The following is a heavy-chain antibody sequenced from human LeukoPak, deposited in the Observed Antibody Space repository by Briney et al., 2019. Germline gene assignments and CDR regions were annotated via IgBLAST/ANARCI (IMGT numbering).Heavy chain of an antibody. D-gene: IGHD6-13*01. J-gene: IGHJ4*02. CDR1: GFTFSNYA. CDR2: ISANGGGT. Sequence: GGSLRLTCAASGFTFSNYAMSWVRQAPGKGLEWVSAISANGGGTYYADSVKGRFTISRDNSKNTLYLQMNSLRAEDTAVYYCAKGSSPFDYWGQGTLVTVSS. CDR3: AKGSSPFDY. V-gene: IGHV3-23*01.